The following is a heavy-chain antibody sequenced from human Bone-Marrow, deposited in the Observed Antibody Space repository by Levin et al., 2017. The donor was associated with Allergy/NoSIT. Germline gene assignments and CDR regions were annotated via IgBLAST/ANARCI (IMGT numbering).Heavy chain of an antibody. D-gene: IGHD4-17*01. CDR2: ISGSGSAV. Sequence: GESLKISCAASGFTFSTYSMNWVRQAPGQGLEWVSDISGSGSAVYYADSVKGRFIISRDNVKNSLYLQMNSLRDEDTAVYYCARDPWDGETTVTTGGFDYWGQGTLVTVSS. CDR3: ARDPWDGETTVTTGGFDY. V-gene: IGHV3-48*02. CDR1: GFTFSTYS. J-gene: IGHJ4*02.